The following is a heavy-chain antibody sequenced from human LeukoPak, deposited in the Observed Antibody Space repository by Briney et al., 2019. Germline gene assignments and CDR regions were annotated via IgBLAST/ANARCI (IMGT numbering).Heavy chain of an antibody. Sequence: SVKVSCKASAYTFTGCGISCVRHAPGHGLEWMGWISAYNGNTNYAQKFQGRVTMTTGTSTSTAYMELRSLRSDDTAVYYCARDLYYYDTSGYSGWFDPWGQGTLGTVSS. D-gene: IGHD3-22*01. V-gene: IGHV1-18*04. J-gene: IGHJ5*02. CDR2: ISAYNGNT. CDR1: AYTFTGCG. CDR3: ARDLYYYDTSGYSGWFDP.